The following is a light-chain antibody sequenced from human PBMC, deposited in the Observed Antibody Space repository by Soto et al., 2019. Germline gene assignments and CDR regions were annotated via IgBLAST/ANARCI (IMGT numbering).Light chain of an antibody. CDR3: LHDYNYPLT. CDR1: QVIRDQ. V-gene: IGKV1-6*01. CDR2: SAS. J-gene: IGKJ1*01. Sequence: AIQLTQSPSSLPASVGGRVTIACRTRQVIRDQAACYQQKPGKAPQLLISSASRLQSGVPSRFSGSGAGTYFTLTISILQPEDFATYYCLHDYNYPLTFGQGTKVDI.